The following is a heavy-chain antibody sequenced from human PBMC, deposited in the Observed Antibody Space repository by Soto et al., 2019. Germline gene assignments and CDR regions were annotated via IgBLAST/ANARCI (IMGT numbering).Heavy chain of an antibody. CDR3: AREYYYDRSGSIDY. CDR2: IYYSGST. Sequence: PSETLSLTCTVSGGSISSGDYYWSWIRQPPGKGLEWIGYIYYSGSTHYNPSLKSRLTISVDTSKNQFSLKLSSVTAADTAVYYCAREYYYDRSGSIDYWGQGTLVTVSS. V-gene: IGHV4-30-4*01. J-gene: IGHJ4*02. D-gene: IGHD3-22*01. CDR1: GGSISSGDYY.